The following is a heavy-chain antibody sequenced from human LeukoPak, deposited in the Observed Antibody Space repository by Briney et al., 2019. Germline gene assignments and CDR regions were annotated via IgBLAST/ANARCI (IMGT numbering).Heavy chain of an antibody. CDR2: INHSGST. CDR1: GGSFSGYY. J-gene: IGHJ4*02. Sequence: SETLSLTCAVYGGSFSGYYWSWIRQPPGKGLEWIGEINHSGSTNYNPSLKSRVTISVDTSKNQFSLKLSSVTAADTAVYYCARLRAAYSSSWYVLAARGPFDYWGQGTLVTVSS. CDR3: ARLRAAYSSSWYVLAARGPFDY. V-gene: IGHV4-34*01. D-gene: IGHD6-13*01.